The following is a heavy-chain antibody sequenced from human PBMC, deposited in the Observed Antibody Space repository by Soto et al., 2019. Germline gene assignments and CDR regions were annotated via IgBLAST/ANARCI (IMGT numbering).Heavy chain of an antibody. D-gene: IGHD2-15*01. Sequence: QLQLQESGSGLVKPSQTLSLTCAVSGGSISSGGSSWSWIRQPPGKGLEWIGYIYHSGSTYYNPSLKSRVTISVDRSKNQFSLKLSSVTAADTAGYYCARGQVVAAQHWGQGTLVTVSS. CDR1: GGSISSGGSS. CDR2: IYHSGST. V-gene: IGHV4-30-2*01. J-gene: IGHJ4*02. CDR3: ARGQVVAAQH.